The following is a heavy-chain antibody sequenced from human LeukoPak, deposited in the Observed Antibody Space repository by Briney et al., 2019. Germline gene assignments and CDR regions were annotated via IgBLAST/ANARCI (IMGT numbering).Heavy chain of an antibody. J-gene: IGHJ4*02. V-gene: IGHV1-46*01. CDR2: INPSGGST. CDR1: GYTFTSYY. D-gene: IGHD3-10*01. CDR3: ARGGSVRGAPVNY. Sequence: ASVKVSCKASGYTFTSYYMHWVRQAPGQGLEWMGIINPSGGSTNYAQKFQGRVTLTSDTSTSTVYMELSSLRSEDTAVYYCARGGSVRGAPVNYWGQGTLVTVSS.